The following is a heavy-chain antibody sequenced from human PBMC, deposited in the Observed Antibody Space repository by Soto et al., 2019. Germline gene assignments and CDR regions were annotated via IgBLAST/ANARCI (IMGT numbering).Heavy chain of an antibody. D-gene: IGHD6-19*01. CDR1: GFTFSSIY. CDR3: ARDGWAVAEN. CDR2: INRDGSSK. Sequence: VQLVESGGDLVQPGGSLRLSCAASGFTFSSIYMHWVRQAPGKGLVWVARINRDGSSKIYADSVKGRFTISRDNAKNALYLQMNSLGGDDTAVYYCARDGWAVAENWGQGTLVTVSS. V-gene: IGHV3-74*01. J-gene: IGHJ4*02.